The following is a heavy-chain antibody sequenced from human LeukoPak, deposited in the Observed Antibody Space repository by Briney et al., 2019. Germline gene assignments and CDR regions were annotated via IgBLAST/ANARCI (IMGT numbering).Heavy chain of an antibody. D-gene: IGHD3-10*02. V-gene: IGHV3-7*01. CDR1: RFTFSNYW. J-gene: IGHJ6*04. CDR3: AELGITMIGGV. Sequence: GGSLRLSCVASRFTFSNYWMTWVRQAPGRGLERVANIKKDGGETYYMESVKGRFTISRDNARNSLYLQMNSLTVEDTAVYYCAELGITMIGGVWGKGTTVTISS. CDR2: IKKDGGET.